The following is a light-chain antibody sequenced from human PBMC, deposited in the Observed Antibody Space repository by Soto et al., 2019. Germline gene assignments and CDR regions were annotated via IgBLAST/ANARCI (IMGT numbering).Light chain of an antibody. V-gene: IGLV2-14*01. Sequence: QSALTQPASVSGSPGQSITISCTGTSSDVGGYNYVSWYQEHPGKAPTLMIYDVSNRPSGVSNRFSGSKSGNTASLTISGLQAEDEADYYCSSYTSDSTYVFGTGTKLTVL. CDR1: SSDVGGYNY. J-gene: IGLJ1*01. CDR3: SSYTSDSTYV. CDR2: DVS.